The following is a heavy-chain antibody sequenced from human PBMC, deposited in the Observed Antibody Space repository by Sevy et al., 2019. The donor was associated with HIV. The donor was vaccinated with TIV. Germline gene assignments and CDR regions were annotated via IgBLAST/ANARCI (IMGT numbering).Heavy chain of an antibody. Sequence: SETLSLTCSVSGGSISKIGNDWGWVRQPPGERLEWIGDIFHTGKTNYNPSLKSRVTISLDTSKNQFSLKLSSVTAADTAVYYCAKIYDYWGPGALVTVS. V-gene: IGHV4-39*01. CDR1: GGSISKIGND. J-gene: IGHJ4*02. CDR3: AKIYDY. D-gene: IGHD3-3*01. CDR2: IFHTGKT.